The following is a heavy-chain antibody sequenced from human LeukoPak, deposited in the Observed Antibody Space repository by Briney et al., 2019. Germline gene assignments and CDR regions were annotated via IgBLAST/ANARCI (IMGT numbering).Heavy chain of an antibody. J-gene: IGHJ4*02. CDR3: AKDGGGWYTSGWYYFDY. Sequence: GGSLRLSCAASGFTFSSYAMSWVRQAPGKGLEWVSAISGSGGSTYYADSVKGRFTISRDNSTNTLYLQMDSLRAEDTALYYCAKDGGGWYTSGWYYFDYWGQGTLVTVSS. CDR2: ISGSGGST. CDR1: GFTFSSYA. D-gene: IGHD6-19*01. V-gene: IGHV3-23*01.